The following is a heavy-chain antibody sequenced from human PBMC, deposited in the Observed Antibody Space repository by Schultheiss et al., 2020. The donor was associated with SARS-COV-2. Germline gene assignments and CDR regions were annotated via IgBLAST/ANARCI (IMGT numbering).Heavy chain of an antibody. CDR1: GFTFGDYA. CDR2: IRSKAYGGTT. V-gene: IGHV3-49*03. D-gene: IGHD1-26*01. J-gene: IGHJ4*02. Sequence: GGSLRLSCTASGFTFGDYAMSWFRQAPGKGLEWVGFIRSKAYGGTTEYAASVKGRFTISRDDSKTTLYLQMNSLKTEDTAVYYCTTDSREWELLLYGPQADYWGQGTLVTVSS. CDR3: TTDSREWELLLYGPQADY.